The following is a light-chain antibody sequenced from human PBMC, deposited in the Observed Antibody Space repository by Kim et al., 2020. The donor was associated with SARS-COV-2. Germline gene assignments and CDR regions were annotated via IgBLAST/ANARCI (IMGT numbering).Light chain of an antibody. CDR2: DAS. V-gene: IGKV3-11*01. Sequence: SPGERATLSCRASQSVGTYLAWYQQKPGQAPRLLIYDASNRATGIPARFSGSGSGTDFTLTISSLEHEDFAVYYCQQRRTWPPITFGQGTRLEIK. CDR1: QSVGTY. J-gene: IGKJ5*01. CDR3: QQRRTWPPIT.